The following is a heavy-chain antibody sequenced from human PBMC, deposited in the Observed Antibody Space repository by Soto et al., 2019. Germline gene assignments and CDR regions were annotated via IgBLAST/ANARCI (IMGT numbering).Heavy chain of an antibody. V-gene: IGHV1-69*13. CDR1: GGTFSSYA. J-gene: IGHJ4*02. CDR2: IIPIFGTA. D-gene: IGHD2-2*01. Sequence: SVKVSCKASGGTFSSYAISWVRQAPGQGLEWMGGIIPIFGTANYAQKFQGRVTITADESTSTAYMELSSLRSEDTAVYYCAREVSCSSTSCQNPYFEYWGQGPLVTVSS. CDR3: AREVSCSSTSCQNPYFEY.